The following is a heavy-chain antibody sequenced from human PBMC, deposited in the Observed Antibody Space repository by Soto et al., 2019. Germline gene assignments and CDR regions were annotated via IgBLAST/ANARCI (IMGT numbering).Heavy chain of an antibody. CDR2: VSHDGSNK. Sequence: QVQLVESGGGVVQPGRSLRRSCAASGFSFSSCAMHWIRQAPGKGLEWVAVVSHDGSNKYYADSVKGRVTISRDNSVNTVYLQMNSLRAEDTSVYYCARVSIAVAGIAYYFDYWDQGTLVTVSS. V-gene: IGHV3-30-3*01. CDR1: GFSFSSCA. J-gene: IGHJ4*02. D-gene: IGHD6-19*01. CDR3: ARVSIAVAGIAYYFDY.